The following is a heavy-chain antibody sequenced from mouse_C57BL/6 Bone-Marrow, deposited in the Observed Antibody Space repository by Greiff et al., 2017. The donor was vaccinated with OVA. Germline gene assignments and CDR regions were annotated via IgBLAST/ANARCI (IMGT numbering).Heavy chain of an antibody. CDR2: IDPENGDT. D-gene: IGHD2-3*01. CDR1: GFNIKDDY. CDR3: TTNDGYYVRVWYFDV. V-gene: IGHV14-4*01. Sequence: VHVKQSGAELVRPGASVKLSCTASGFNIKDDYMHWVKQRPEQGLEWIGWIDPENGDTEYASKFQGKATITADTSSNTAYLQLSSLTSEDTAVYYCTTNDGYYVRVWYFDVWGTGTTVTVSS. J-gene: IGHJ1*03.